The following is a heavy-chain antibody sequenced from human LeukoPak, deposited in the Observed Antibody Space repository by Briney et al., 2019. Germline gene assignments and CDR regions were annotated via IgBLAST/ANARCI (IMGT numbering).Heavy chain of an antibody. CDR3: ARDLTMVRGVMNWFDP. D-gene: IGHD3-10*01. Sequence: SETLSLTCAVYGGSFSGYYWSWIRQPPGKGPEWIGEINHSGSTNYNPSLKSRVTISVDTSKNQFSLKLSSVTAADTAVYYCARDLTMVRGVMNWFDPWGQGTLVTVSS. CDR1: GGSFSGYY. CDR2: INHSGST. J-gene: IGHJ5*02. V-gene: IGHV4-34*01.